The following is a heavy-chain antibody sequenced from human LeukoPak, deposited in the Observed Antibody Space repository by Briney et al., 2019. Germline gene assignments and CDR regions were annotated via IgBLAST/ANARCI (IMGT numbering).Heavy chain of an antibody. CDR3: ASLRLGELSWFDY. CDR1: GYTFTSYY. V-gene: IGHV1-46*01. J-gene: IGHJ4*02. Sequence: ASVKVSCKASGYTFTSYYMHWVRQAPGQGLEWMGIINPSGGSTSYAQKFQGRVTMTRDTSTGTVYMELSSLRSEDTAVYYCASLRLGELSWFDYWGQGTLVTVSS. D-gene: IGHD3-16*02. CDR2: INPSGGST.